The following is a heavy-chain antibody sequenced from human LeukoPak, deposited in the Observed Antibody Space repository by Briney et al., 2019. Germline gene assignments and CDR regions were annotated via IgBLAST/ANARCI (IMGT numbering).Heavy chain of an antibody. V-gene: IGHV3-74*01. D-gene: IGHD1-26*01. CDR2: INTDGSFT. J-gene: IGHJ4*02. CDR3: AREARVGGALQY. CDR1: GFTLSSYW. Sequence: PGGSLRLSCAASGFTLSSYWMHWVRQAPGKGLVWVSRINTDGSFTTYADSVQGRFTISRDTAKNTLFLQMNSLRAEDTAVYYCAREARVGGALQYWGQGTLVTVSS.